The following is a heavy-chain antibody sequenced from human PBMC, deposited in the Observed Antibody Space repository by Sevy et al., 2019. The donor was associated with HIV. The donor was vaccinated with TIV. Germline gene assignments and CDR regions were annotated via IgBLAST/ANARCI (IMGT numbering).Heavy chain of an antibody. CDR2: FKHSGST. CDR1: GGSFSDYY. CDR3: ARGRGGSLYASGRDLMGYFNMDV. Sequence: SETLSLTCVVYGGSFSDYYWSWIRRPPEKGLEWIGEFKHSGSTNHIASLKSRVTISVDTSKNQFSLKLSSVTAADTAVYYCARGRGGSLYASGRDLMGYFNMDVWGKGTTVTVSS. J-gene: IGHJ6*03. V-gene: IGHV4-34*01. D-gene: IGHD3-10*01.